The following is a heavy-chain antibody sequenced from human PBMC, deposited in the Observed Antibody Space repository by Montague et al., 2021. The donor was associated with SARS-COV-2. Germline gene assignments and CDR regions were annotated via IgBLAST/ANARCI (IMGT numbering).Heavy chain of an antibody. CDR3: ARTSIPAADTAFDI. Sequence: PALVKPTQTLTLTCTFSGFSLSTSGMCVSWIRQPPGKALEWLARIDWDDDKYYSTSLKTRLTISKDTPKNQVVLTMTSMDPVDTATYYCARTSIPAADTAFDIWGQGTMVTVSS. V-gene: IGHV2-70*11. D-gene: IGHD6-13*01. J-gene: IGHJ3*02. CDR1: GFSLSTSGMC. CDR2: IDWDDDK.